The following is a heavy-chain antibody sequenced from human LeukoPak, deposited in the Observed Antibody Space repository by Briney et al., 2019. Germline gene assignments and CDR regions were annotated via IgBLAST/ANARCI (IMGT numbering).Heavy chain of an antibody. V-gene: IGHV4-59*12. D-gene: IGHD3-10*01. CDR2: VYYSGST. Sequence: SETLSLTCTVSGGSISSYYWSWIRQAPGKGLEWIGYVYYSGSTNYNPSLKSRVTISVDTSKNQFSLKLSSVTAADTAVYYCARGGRDYYGSARYYYMDVWGKGTTVTISS. CDR1: GGSISSYY. J-gene: IGHJ6*03. CDR3: ARGGRDYYGSARYYYMDV.